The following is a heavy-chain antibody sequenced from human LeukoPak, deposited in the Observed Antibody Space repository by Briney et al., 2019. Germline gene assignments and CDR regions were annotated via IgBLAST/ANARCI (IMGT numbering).Heavy chain of an antibody. CDR2: IYSSGII. J-gene: IGHJ4*02. Sequence: SETLSLTRTVSGGSISSYYWSWIRQPAGKAPEWIGRIYSSGIINYNPSLKSRVTMSLDNSKNQLSLKLSYVTAADTAVYYCARDTGKSGYPDYWGQGTLVTVSS. D-gene: IGHD3-3*01. CDR1: GGSISSYY. CDR3: ARDTGKSGYPDY. V-gene: IGHV4-4*07.